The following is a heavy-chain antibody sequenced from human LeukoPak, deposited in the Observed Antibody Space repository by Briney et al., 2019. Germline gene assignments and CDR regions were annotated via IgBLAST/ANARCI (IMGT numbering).Heavy chain of an antibody. CDR1: GFTFSTYA. V-gene: IGHV3-64*01. Sequence: GGSLRLSCAASGFTFSTYAMHWVRQAPGKGLEYVSAISSNGGSANYAYSVKGRFTISRDNSNNTLYLQMGSLRAEDMAVYYCARTPTGRYSDYWGQGTLVTVSS. CDR3: ARTPTGRYSDY. CDR2: ISSNGGSA. J-gene: IGHJ4*02. D-gene: IGHD2-21*01.